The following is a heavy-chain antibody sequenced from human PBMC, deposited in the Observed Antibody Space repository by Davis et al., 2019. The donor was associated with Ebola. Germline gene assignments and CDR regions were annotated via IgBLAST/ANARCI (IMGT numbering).Heavy chain of an antibody. CDR1: GFTVSSNY. CDR3: ARHRGYSASGSFDY. CDR2: IYSGGST. D-gene: IGHD5-12*01. V-gene: IGHV3-53*01. Sequence: GESLKISCAASGFTVSSNYMSWVRQAPGKGLEWVSVIYSGGSTDFADSVKGRFTISRDNSKNTVYLQMNSLRAEDTAVYYCARHRGYSASGSFDYWGQGTLVTVSS. J-gene: IGHJ4*02.